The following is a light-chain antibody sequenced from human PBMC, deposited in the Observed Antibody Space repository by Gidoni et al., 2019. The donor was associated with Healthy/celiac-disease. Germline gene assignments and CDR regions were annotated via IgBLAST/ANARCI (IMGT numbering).Light chain of an antibody. CDR3: QQSYSTPLT. CDR1: QSMSSY. Sequence: DIQMTQSPSSLSASVGDRVTITCRASQSMSSYLNWYQQKPGKAPKLLFYAASSFQSGVPSRFSGSGSTADFPLTISRLPPEDFATYYCQQSYSTPLTFGRGTKVEIK. V-gene: IGKV1-39*01. J-gene: IGKJ4*01. CDR2: AAS.